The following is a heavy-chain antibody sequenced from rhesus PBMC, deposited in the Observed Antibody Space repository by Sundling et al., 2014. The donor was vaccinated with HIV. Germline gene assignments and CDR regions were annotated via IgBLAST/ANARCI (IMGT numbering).Heavy chain of an antibody. D-gene: IGHD1-26*01. CDR1: GSSFSGYY. CDR3: ARAVIGTSRYFDL. CDR2: ITGSSGST. Sequence: QVQLQESGPRLVKPSETLPLTCAISGSSFSGYYWGWIRQPPGKGLEWIGSITGSSGSTDYNPSLKSRVTISTDRSKNQFSLKVSSVTAADTAVYYCARAVIGTSRYFDLWGPGTPITISS. V-gene: IGHV4-165*01. J-gene: IGHJ2*01.